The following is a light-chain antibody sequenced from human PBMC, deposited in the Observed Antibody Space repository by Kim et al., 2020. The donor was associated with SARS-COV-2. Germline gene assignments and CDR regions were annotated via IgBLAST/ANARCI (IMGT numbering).Light chain of an antibody. CDR3: QQQYSSPVA. J-gene: IGKJ4*01. V-gene: IGKV4-1*01. Sequence: ATINCKSSQSVLYSSDNKKYLAWDQQKPGQPPQLLSYWASTRESGVPERFSGSGSGTDFTLTISSLQAEDVATYYCQQQYSSPVAFGGGTKVDIK. CDR1: QSVLYSSDNKKY. CDR2: WAS.